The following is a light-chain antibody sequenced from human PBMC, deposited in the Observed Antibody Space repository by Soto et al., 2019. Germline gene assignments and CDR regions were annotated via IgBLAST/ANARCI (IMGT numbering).Light chain of an antibody. V-gene: IGKV3-11*01. CDR2: DAS. Sequence: EIVLTQSPATLSLSPGERATLSCRASQSVSSYLAWYQQKPGQAPRLLIYDASNRATDIPARFSGSGSGTDFTLTSSSLEPEDFAGYSCLQRRGWPWTFGQGTRVEIK. CDR3: LQRRGWPWT. CDR1: QSVSSY. J-gene: IGKJ1*01.